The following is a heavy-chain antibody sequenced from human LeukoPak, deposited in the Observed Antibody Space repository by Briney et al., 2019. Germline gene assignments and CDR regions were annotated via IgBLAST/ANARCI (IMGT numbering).Heavy chain of an antibody. CDR2: ISDSGDRT. Sequence: GGSLRLSCVVSGLTFSDYAMSWVRQAPGKGLEWVSGISDSGDRTYYADSVRGRFTISRDNSKNTLSLQMNSLRVEDTAVYYCAHIYYHGSGSYGDYWGQGTLVTVSS. CDR3: AHIYYHGSGSYGDY. V-gene: IGHV3-23*01. J-gene: IGHJ4*02. D-gene: IGHD3-10*01. CDR1: GLTFSDYA.